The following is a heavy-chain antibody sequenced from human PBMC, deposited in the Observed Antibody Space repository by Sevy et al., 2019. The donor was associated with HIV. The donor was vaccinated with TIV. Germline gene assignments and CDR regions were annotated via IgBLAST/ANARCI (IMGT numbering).Heavy chain of an antibody. CDR1: GFTFSDYY. V-gene: IGHV3-11*06. Sequence: GGSLRLSCAASGFTFSDYYMTWIRQAPGKGLEWVSYISSGSTYINYADSVKGRFTISRDNAKNSLYLQMNSLRAEATAVYYCAKDSRVYSSSHFDYWGQGTLVTVSS. D-gene: IGHD6-13*01. CDR2: ISSGSTYI. CDR3: AKDSRVYSSSHFDY. J-gene: IGHJ4*02.